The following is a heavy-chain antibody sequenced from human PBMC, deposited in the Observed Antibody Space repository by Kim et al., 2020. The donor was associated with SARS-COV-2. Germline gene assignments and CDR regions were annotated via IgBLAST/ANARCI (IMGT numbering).Heavy chain of an antibody. CDR2: INHSGST. CDR1: GGSFSGYY. J-gene: IGHJ4*02. V-gene: IGHV4-34*01. D-gene: IGHD3-3*01. Sequence: SETLSLTCAVYGGSFSGYYWSWIRQPPGKGLEWMGEINHSGSTNYNPSLKSRVTISVDTSKNQFSLKLSSVTAADTAVYYCARGRLPDVTIFGVVIIRRPYFAYGGQGPLVTVSS. CDR3: ARGRLPDVTIFGVVIIRRPYFAY.